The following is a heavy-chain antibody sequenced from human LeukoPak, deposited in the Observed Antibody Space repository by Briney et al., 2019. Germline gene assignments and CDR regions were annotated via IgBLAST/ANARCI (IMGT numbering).Heavy chain of an antibody. J-gene: IGHJ4*02. V-gene: IGHV3-74*01. CDR3: ARDRSGSYDY. D-gene: IGHD1-26*01. Sequence: GSLRLSCAVSGFPLKSYRMQWVRQAPGKGLVWVSRINTDGSSTSYADSVKGRFTISRDNAKNTLYLQMNSLRAEDTAVYYCARDRSGSYDYWGQGTLVTVSS. CDR2: INTDGSST. CDR1: GFPLKSYR.